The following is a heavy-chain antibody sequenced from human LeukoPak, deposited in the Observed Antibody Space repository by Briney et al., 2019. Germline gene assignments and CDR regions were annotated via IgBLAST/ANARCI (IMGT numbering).Heavy chain of an antibody. V-gene: IGHV4-61*02. CDR3: ARGRGDFDY. Sequence: SETLSLTCTVSGNSISSGDNYWSWIRQPAGKGLEWIGRIYTSGSTNYNPSLKSRVTISGDTSKNQFSLRLSSVTAADTAVYYCARGRGDFDYWGQGTLVTVSS. D-gene: IGHD3-16*01. CDR2: IYTSGST. CDR1: GNSISSGDNY. J-gene: IGHJ4*02.